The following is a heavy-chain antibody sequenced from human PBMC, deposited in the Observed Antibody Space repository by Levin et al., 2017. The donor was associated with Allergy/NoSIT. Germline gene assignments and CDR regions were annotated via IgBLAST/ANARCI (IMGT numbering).Heavy chain of an antibody. CDR3: ARGTHYSNYLGY. Sequence: SETLSLTCTVSGGSISSYYWSWIRQPPGKGLEWIGYIYYSGSTNYNPSLKSRVTISVDTSKNQFSLKLSSVTAADTAVYYCARGTHYSNYLGYWGQGTLVTVSS. CDR1: GGSISSYY. V-gene: IGHV4-59*01. J-gene: IGHJ4*02. D-gene: IGHD4-11*01. CDR2: IYYSGST.